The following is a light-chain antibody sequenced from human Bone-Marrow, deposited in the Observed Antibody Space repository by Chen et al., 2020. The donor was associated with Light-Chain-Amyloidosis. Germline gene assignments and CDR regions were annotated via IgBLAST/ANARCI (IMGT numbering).Light chain of an antibody. J-gene: IGLJ3*02. CDR3: SSYTRSSTLV. V-gene: IGLV2-14*01. CDR1: SSDVGNYDY. CDR2: EVS. Sequence: QSALTQPASVSGSPGQSITISCTGTSSDVGNYDYVSWYQHHPAKAPKLIIYEVSNRPSGVSIRFSGSKSDNTASLTISGLLAEDEADYYGSSYTRSSTLVFGGGTKLTVL.